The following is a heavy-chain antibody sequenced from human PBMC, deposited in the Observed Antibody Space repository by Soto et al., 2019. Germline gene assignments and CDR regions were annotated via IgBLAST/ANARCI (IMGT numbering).Heavy chain of an antibody. CDR3: ARLPFEYSSSQTPYYYYYMDV. D-gene: IGHD6-6*01. Sequence: SETLSLTCTVSGGSISSSSYYWGWIRQPPGKGLEWIGSIYYSGSTYYNPSLKSRVTISVDTSKNQFSLKLSSVTAADTAVYYCARLPFEYSSSQTPYYYYYMDVWGKGTTVTVSS. CDR1: GGSISSSSYY. J-gene: IGHJ6*03. CDR2: IYYSGST. V-gene: IGHV4-39*01.